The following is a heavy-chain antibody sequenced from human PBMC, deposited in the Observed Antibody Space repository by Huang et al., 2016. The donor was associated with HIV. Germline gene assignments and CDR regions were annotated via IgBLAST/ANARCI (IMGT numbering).Heavy chain of an antibody. CDR3: GYDSSGLDAFDI. J-gene: IGHJ3*02. CDR1: GYTFTGYY. D-gene: IGHD3-22*01. Sequence: QVQLVQSGAEVKKPGASVKVSCKASGYTFTGYYMHWVRQAPGQGFEWMGWINPNSVGTHYAQNFQGRVTMTRDTSISTADLELSRLRSDDTAVYYCGYDSSGLDAFDIWGQETMVTVSS. CDR2: INPNSVGT. V-gene: IGHV1-2*02.